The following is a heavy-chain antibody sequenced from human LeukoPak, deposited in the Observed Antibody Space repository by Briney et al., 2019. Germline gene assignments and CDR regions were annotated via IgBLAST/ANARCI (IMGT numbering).Heavy chain of an antibody. CDR2: IKSKTDGETT. D-gene: IGHD6-6*01. V-gene: IGHV3-15*01. CDR1: GFTFSNAW. CDR3: TTRPYSSSSSDY. Sequence: GGSLRLSCAASGFTFSNAWMNWVRQAPGKGLEWVGRIKSKTDGETTDYTAPVKGRFTISRDDSKNTLYLQMNSLKSEDTAMYYCTTRPYSSSSSDYWGQGTLVTVSS. J-gene: IGHJ4*02.